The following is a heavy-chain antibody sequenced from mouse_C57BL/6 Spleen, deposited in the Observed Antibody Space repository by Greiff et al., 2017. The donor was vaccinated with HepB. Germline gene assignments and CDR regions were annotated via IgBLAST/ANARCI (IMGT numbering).Heavy chain of an antibody. CDR3: ARAHYYGSSLYYYAMDY. CDR1: GYTFTSYT. J-gene: IGHJ4*01. D-gene: IGHD1-1*01. Sequence: VQLQESGAELARPGASVKMSCKASGYTFTSYTMHWVKQRSGQGLEWIGYINPSSGYTKYNQKFKDKATLTADKSSSTAYMQLSSLTSEDSAVYYCARAHYYGSSLYYYAMDYWGQGTSVTVSS. V-gene: IGHV1-4*01. CDR2: INPSSGYT.